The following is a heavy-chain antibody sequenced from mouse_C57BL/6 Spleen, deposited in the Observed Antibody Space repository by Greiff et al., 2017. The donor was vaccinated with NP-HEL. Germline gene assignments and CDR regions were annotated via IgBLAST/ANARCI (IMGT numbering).Heavy chain of an antibody. CDR2: INPSNGGT. V-gene: IGHV1-53*01. CDR3: APITTVVEGYYYAMDY. D-gene: IGHD1-1*01. CDR1: GYTFTSYW. Sequence: VQLQQPGTELVKPGASVKLSCKASGYTFTSYWMHWVKQRPGQGLEWIGNINPSNGGTNYNEKFKSKATLTVDKSSSTAYMQLSSLTSEDSAVYYCAPITTVVEGYYYAMDYWGQGTSVTVSS. J-gene: IGHJ4*01.